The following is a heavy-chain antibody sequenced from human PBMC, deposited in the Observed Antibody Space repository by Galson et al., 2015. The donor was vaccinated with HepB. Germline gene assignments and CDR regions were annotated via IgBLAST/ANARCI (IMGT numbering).Heavy chain of an antibody. CDR2: IYSGGYR. J-gene: IGHJ4*02. V-gene: IGHV3-53*01. Sequence: SLRLSCAASGFSVSTNYMTWVRQAPGKGLEWVAIIYSGGYRSYADSVKGRFTISRDNSKNTAFLQMNSLRAEDTAVYYCARATSGGYCSRTDCYYFDNWGQGTLVTVSS. CDR3: ARATSGGYCSRTDCYYFDN. CDR1: GFSVSTNY. D-gene: IGHD2-2*01.